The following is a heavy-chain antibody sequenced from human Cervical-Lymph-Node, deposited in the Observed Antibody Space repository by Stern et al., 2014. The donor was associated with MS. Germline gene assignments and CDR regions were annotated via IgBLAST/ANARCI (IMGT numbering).Heavy chain of an antibody. Sequence: QVQLVQSGAEVKKPGASVKVSCKASGYIFISHYIHWVRQAPGQGLEWMGFINPSGGSTIYAQTFQGRVTMTRDMSTNTVSMELSSLKSEDTAFYYCARVYSVDWFDPWGQGTLVTVSS. D-gene: IGHD4-11*01. CDR1: GYIFISHY. CDR2: INPSGGST. J-gene: IGHJ5*02. CDR3: ARVYSVDWFDP. V-gene: IGHV1-46*01.